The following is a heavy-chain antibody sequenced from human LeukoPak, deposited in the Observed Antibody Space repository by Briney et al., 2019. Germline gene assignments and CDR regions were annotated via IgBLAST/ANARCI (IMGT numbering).Heavy chain of an antibody. D-gene: IGHD4-23*01. CDR1: GFTFSSYF. CDR2: IHPDGSDK. CDR3: ARVRGDYGGISDY. V-gene: IGHV3-7*05. J-gene: IGHJ4*02. Sequence: GGSLRLSCAASGFTFSSYFMNWVRQAPGKGLEWVAKIHPDGSDKYYVDSAKGRFTISRDSAKSSLHLQMNSLRAEDTAVYYCARVRGDYGGISDYWGQGTLVTVSS.